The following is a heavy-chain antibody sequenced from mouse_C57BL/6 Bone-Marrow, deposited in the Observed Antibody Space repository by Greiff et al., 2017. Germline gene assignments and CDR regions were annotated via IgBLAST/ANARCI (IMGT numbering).Heavy chain of an antibody. Sequence: VQLKQSGAELVKPGASVKISCKASGYTFTDYYINWVKQRPGQGLEWIGKIGPGSGSTYYNEKFKGKATLTADKSSSTAYMQLSSLTSEDSAVYFCASVITTVEGPLYAMDYWGQGTSVTVSS. CDR3: ASVITTVEGPLYAMDY. V-gene: IGHV1-77*01. CDR1: GYTFTDYY. D-gene: IGHD1-1*01. CDR2: IGPGSGST. J-gene: IGHJ4*01.